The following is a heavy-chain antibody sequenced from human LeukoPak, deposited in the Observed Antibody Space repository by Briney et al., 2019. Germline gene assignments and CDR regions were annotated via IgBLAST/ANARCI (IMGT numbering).Heavy chain of an antibody. V-gene: IGHV1-69*13. CDR3: ARDYIAARGLFDY. J-gene: IGHJ4*02. D-gene: IGHD6-6*01. Sequence: ASVKVSCKASGGTFSSYAISWVRQAPGQGLEWTGGIIPFFGTANYAQKFQGRVTFTADESTNTAYMELSSLRSEDTAMYYCARDYIAARGLFDYWGQGTLVTVSS. CDR2: IIPFFGTA. CDR1: GGTFSSYA.